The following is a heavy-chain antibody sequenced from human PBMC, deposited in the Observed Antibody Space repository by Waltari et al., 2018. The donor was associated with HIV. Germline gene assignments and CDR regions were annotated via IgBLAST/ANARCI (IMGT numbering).Heavy chain of an antibody. CDR3: ARGGFYGSGSKVN. V-gene: IGHV3-7*04. CDR2: IKQDGRAK. D-gene: IGHD3-10*01. J-gene: IGHJ4*02. Sequence: EVQLVASGGGLVQPGGSVSLSCAASGLPFSSFWMGLVRQGPGKGLEWVANIKQDGRAKYYVDSVNGRFTISRDNAENSLYLQMNSLRAEDTAVCYCARGGFYGSGSKVNWGQGTLVTVSS. CDR1: GLPFSSFW.